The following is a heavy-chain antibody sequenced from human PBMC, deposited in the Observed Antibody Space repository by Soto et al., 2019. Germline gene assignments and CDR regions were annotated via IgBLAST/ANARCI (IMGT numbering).Heavy chain of an antibody. Sequence: ASVKVSCKASGYTFTSYGISWVRQAPGQGLEWMGWISAYNGNTNYAQKHQGRVTMTTDTSTSTAYMELRSLRSDDTAVYYCARDTQQLDLYYYYGMDVWGQGTTVTVSS. D-gene: IGHD6-13*01. V-gene: IGHV1-18*01. CDR3: ARDTQQLDLYYYYGMDV. CDR1: GYTFTSYG. CDR2: ISAYNGNT. J-gene: IGHJ6*02.